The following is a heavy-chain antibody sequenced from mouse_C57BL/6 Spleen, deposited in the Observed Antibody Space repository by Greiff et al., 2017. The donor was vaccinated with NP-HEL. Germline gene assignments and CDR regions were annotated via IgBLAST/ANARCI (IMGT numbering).Heavy chain of an antibody. CDR3: ARWVYYDYGYFDY. CDR1: GYTFTSYW. D-gene: IGHD2-4*01. Sequence: QVQLQQPGAELVMPGASVKLSCKASGYTFTSYWMHWVKQRPGQGLEWIGEIDPSDSYTNYNQKFKGKSTLTVDKSSSTAYMQLSSLTSEDSAVYYCARWVYYDYGYFDYWGQGTTLTVSS. CDR2: IDPSDSYT. V-gene: IGHV1-69*01. J-gene: IGHJ2*01.